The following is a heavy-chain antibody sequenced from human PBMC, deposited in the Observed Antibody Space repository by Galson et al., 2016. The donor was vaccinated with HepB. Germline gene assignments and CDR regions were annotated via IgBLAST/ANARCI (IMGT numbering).Heavy chain of an antibody. Sequence: SLRLSCAASGFIFTNYGMHWVRQAPGKGLEWVAVISYAVGNKYYADSVKGGFTISRENSEKTVYLQMTSLRGEDTAVYYCAKDFWDLRGGHYYYGMDFWGQGTTVTVSS. V-gene: IGHV3-30*18. CDR3: AKDFWDLRGGHYYYGMDF. D-gene: IGHD3-3*01. J-gene: IGHJ6*02. CDR1: GFIFTNYG. CDR2: ISYAVGNK.